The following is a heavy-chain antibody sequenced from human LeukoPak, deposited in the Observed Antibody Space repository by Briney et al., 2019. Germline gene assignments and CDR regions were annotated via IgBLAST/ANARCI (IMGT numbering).Heavy chain of an antibody. CDR2: IYYSGST. J-gene: IGHJ2*01. V-gene: IGHV4-59*01. D-gene: IGHD4-17*01. Sequence: SETLSLTCTVSGGSISSYYWSWIRQPPGTGLEWIGYIYYSGSTNYNPSLKSRVTISVDTSKNQFSLKLSSVTAADTAVYYCARDYGDYVGWYFDLWGRGTLVTVSS. CDR3: ARDYGDYVGWYFDL. CDR1: GGSISSYY.